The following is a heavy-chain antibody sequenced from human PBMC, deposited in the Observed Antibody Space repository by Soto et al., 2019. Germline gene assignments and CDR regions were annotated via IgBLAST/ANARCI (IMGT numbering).Heavy chain of an antibody. CDR2: ISYDGSNK. D-gene: IGHD5-18*01. Sequence: GGSLRLSCAAPGFSFSNAWMNWVRQAPWKGLEWVAVISYDGSNKYYADSVKGRFTISRDNSKNTLYLQMNSLRAEDTAVYYCARDPLWGTAMVLWYFDLWGRGTVVTVSS. V-gene: IGHV3-30*17. CDR3: ARDPLWGTAMVLWYFDL. J-gene: IGHJ2*01. CDR1: GFSFSNAW.